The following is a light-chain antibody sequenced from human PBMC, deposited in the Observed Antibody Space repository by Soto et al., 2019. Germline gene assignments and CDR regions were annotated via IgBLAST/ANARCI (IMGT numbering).Light chain of an antibody. CDR2: GAS. CDR1: QSVINNY. CDR3: QQYGSSPWT. V-gene: IGKV3-20*01. Sequence: EIVLTQSPGTLSLSPGEGATLSCRASQSVINNYLAWYQQKPGQAPRLLIYGASIRATGIPDRFSGSGSGTDFTLTINGLEPEDFAVYYCQQYGSSPWTFGQGTKVEIK. J-gene: IGKJ1*01.